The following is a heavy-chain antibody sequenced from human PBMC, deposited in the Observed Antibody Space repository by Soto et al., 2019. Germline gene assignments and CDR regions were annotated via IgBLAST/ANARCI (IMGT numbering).Heavy chain of an antibody. Sequence: GGSLRLSCAAAGFTFSDYYMSWIRQAPGKGLEWVSYISSSGSTIYYADSVKGRFTISRDNAKNSLYLQMNSLRAEDTAVYYCARDLWSGYIYYGMDVWGQGTTVTVSS. D-gene: IGHD3-3*01. CDR2: ISSSGSTI. CDR3: ARDLWSGYIYYGMDV. J-gene: IGHJ6*02. V-gene: IGHV3-11*01. CDR1: GFTFSDYY.